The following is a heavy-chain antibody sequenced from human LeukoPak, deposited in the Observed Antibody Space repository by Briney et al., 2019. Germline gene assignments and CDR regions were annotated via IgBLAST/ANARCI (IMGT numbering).Heavy chain of an antibody. J-gene: IGHJ4*02. V-gene: IGHV4-34*01. D-gene: IGHD3-22*01. CDR1: GGSFSGYY. CDR2: INHSGST. Sequence: SETLSLTCAVYGGSFSGYYWSWIRQPPGKGLEWIGEINHSGSTNYNPSLKSRVTISVDTSKNQFSLKLSSVTAADTAVYYCAKDPDYYDSSGYEEGYRGQGTLVTVSS. CDR3: AKDPDYYDSSGYEEGY.